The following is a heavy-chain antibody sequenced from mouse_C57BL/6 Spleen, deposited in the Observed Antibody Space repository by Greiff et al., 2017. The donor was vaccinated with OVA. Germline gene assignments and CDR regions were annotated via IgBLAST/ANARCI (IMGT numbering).Heavy chain of an antibody. J-gene: IGHJ4*01. Sequence: QVQLQQSGPELVKPGASVKISCKASGYAFSSSWMNWVKQRPGQGLEWIGRIYPGDGDPNYNGKFKGKATLTADKSSSTAYMQLSSLTSEDSAVYFCARGDAMDYWGQGTSVTVSS. CDR2: IYPGDGDP. CDR3: ARGDAMDY. CDR1: GYAFSSSW. V-gene: IGHV1-82*01.